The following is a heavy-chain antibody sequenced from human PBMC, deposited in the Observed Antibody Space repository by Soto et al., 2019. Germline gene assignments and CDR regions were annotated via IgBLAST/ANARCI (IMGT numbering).Heavy chain of an antibody. Sequence: LRLSFAASGFTFSSYAMHWVRQAPGKGLAWVAVISYDGSNKYYADSVKGRFTISRDNSKNTLYLQMNSPRAEDTAVYYCAKYLPPPEMATMGDYYYYYGMDVWGQGTTVTVSS. V-gene: IGHV3-30-3*02. CDR3: AKYLPPPEMATMGDYYYYYGMDV. CDR2: ISYDGSNK. D-gene: IGHD5-12*01. CDR1: GFTFSSYA. J-gene: IGHJ6*02.